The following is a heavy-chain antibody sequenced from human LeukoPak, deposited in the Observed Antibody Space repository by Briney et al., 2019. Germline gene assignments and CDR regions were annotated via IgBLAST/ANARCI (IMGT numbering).Heavy chain of an antibody. J-gene: IGHJ5*02. CDR2: ISSSSSNI. V-gene: IGHV3-21*01. CDR1: GFSFSTYS. Sequence: GGSLRLSCAASGFSFSTYSMYWVRQAPGKGLEWVASISSSSSNIFYAHSVKGRFTISRDNANNSLFLQMNRLSAEDTAVYYCARDNVQFFDSNWFDPWGQGTLVTVSS. CDR3: ARDNVQFFDSNWFDP. D-gene: IGHD3/OR15-3a*01.